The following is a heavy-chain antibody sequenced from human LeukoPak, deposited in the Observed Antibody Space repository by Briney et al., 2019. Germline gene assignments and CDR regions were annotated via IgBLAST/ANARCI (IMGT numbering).Heavy chain of an antibody. CDR2: INAGNGNT. CDR1: GYTFTSYA. J-gene: IGHJ6*02. D-gene: IGHD2-2*01. Sequence: ASVKVSCKASGYTFTSYAMHWVRQAPGQRLEWMGWINAGNGNTKYSQKFQGRVTITRDTSASTAYMELSSLRSEDTAVYYCAGYCSSTSCQDYYYYGMDVWGQGTTVTVSS. CDR3: AGYCSSTSCQDYYYYGMDV. V-gene: IGHV1-3*01.